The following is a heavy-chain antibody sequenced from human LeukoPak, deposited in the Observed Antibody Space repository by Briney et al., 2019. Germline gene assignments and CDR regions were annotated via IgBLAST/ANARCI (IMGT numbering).Heavy chain of an antibody. J-gene: IGHJ4*02. CDR3: ARGDYYDSSGYYNY. D-gene: IGHD3-22*01. V-gene: IGHV3-74*01. CDR1: GFTFSSYW. CDR2: INSDGSST. Sequence: PGGSLRLSCAASGFTFSSYWMHWVRHAPGKGLVWVSRINSDGSSTSYADSGEGRFTISRYNDKHTLYLQMHSPRAEDTGVYYCARGDYYDSSGYYNYWGQGTLVTVSS.